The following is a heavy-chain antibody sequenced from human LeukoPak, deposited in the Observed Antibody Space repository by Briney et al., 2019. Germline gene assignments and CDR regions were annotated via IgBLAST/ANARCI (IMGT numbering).Heavy chain of an antibody. V-gene: IGHV4-39*01. CDR2: IYYSGST. J-gene: IGHJ4*02. CDR3: ARPWGYSSGHFDY. CDR1: GGSISSSSYY. Sequence: PSETLSLTCTVSGGSISSSSYYWGWIRQPPGKGLEWIGSIYYSGSTYYNPSLKSRVTISVDTSKNQFSLKLSSVTAADTAVYYCARPWGYSSGHFDYWGQGTLVTVSS. D-gene: IGHD6-19*01.